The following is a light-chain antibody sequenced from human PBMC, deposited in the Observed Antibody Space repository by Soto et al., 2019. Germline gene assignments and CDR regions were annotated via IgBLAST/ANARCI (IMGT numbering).Light chain of an antibody. Sequence: DIQMTQSPSTLAASVGGRVTITCRASQSISSRSAWYQKKPGTAPKLLIYKASTLESGVPSRFSGSGSGTEFTLTISSLQPDDFATYYGQQYVTAFRSFGQGTKVDIK. V-gene: IGKV1-5*03. CDR1: QSISSR. CDR2: KAS. CDR3: QQYVTAFRS. J-gene: IGKJ1*01.